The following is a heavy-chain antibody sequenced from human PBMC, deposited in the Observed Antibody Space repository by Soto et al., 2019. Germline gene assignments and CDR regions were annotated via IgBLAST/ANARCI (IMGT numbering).Heavy chain of an antibody. D-gene: IGHD3-22*01. CDR2: ISGSGGST. J-gene: IGHJ4*02. CDR1: GFTFSSYA. CDR3: AKENYDSSVYYPSHFDY. V-gene: IGHV3-23*01. Sequence: GGSLRLSCAASGFTFSSYAMSWVRQAPGKGLEWVSAISGSGGSTYYADSVKGRFTISRDNSKNTLYLQMNSLRAEDTAVYYCAKENYDSSVYYPSHFDYGGQEPLVTVPS.